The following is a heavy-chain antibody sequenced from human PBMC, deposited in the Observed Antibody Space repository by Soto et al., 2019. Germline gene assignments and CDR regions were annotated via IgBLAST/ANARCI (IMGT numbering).Heavy chain of an antibody. CDR3: ARAQNIVRANTPVGY. V-gene: IGHV1-2*02. CDR2: INPNSGGT. CDR1: GYTFTGYY. D-gene: IGHD1-26*01. J-gene: IGHJ4*02. Sequence: ASVKVSCKASGYTFTGYYMHWVRQAPGQGLEWMGWINPNSGGTNYAQKFQGRVTMTRDTSISTAYMELSRLRSDDTDVYYCARAQNIVRANTPVGYLGQGTLLAVSS.